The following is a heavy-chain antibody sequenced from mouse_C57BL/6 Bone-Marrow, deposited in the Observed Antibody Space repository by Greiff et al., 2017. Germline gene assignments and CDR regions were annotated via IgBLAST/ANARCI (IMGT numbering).Heavy chain of an antibody. D-gene: IGHD1-1*01. J-gene: IGHJ2*01. V-gene: IGHV1-59*01. CDR1: GYTFTSYW. Sequence: QVQLQQPGAELVRPGTSVKLSCKASGYTFTSYWMHWVKQRPGQGLEWIGVIDPSDSYTNYNQKFKGKATLTVDTSSSTAYMQLSSLPSEDSAVYYCVITTGDWGQGTTLTVSS. CDR3: VITTGD. CDR2: IDPSDSYT.